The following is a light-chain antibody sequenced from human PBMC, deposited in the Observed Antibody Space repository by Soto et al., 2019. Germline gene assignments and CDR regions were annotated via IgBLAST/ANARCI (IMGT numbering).Light chain of an antibody. V-gene: IGKV3-20*01. CDR1: QSVSSSY. CDR3: QQYGSSPST. Sequence: EILLAQSPSTLSFSPGEGVTLSCRASQSVSSSYLAWYQQKPGLAPRLVIYGASSTAIGIPDRFSGSGSGTDFTLTISRLEPEDFAVYYCQQYGSSPSTFGQGTRLEIK. J-gene: IGKJ5*01. CDR2: GAS.